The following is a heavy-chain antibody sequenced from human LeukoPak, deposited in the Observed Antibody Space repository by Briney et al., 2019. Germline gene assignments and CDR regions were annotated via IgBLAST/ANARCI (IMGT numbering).Heavy chain of an antibody. CDR3: ARDHFGDYANFDY. J-gene: IGHJ4*02. D-gene: IGHD4-17*01. V-gene: IGHV1-18*04. CDR2: ISAYNGNT. CDR1: GYTFTDYY. Sequence: ASVKVSCKASGYTFTDYYMHWVRQAPGQGLEWMGWISAYNGNTNYAQKLQGRVTMTTDTSTSTAYMELRSLRSDDTAVYYCARDHFGDYANFDYWGQGTLVTVSS.